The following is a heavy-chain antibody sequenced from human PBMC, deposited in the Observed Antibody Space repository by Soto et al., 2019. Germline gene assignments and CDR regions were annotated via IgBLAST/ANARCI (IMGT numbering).Heavy chain of an antibody. V-gene: IGHV3-30*03. D-gene: IGHD3-10*01. CDR1: GFTFSNYG. Sequence: QVQLVESGGGVVQPGRSLRLSCATSGFTFSNYGMHWARHTPGKGLEWVAVISYDGSNKKYADSVKGRFTISRDNSKRALTLQMNRLRVEDTAVYYCAANMLRAPLDPCGQGTLVIV. CDR2: ISYDGSNK. J-gene: IGHJ5*02. CDR3: AANMLRAPLDP.